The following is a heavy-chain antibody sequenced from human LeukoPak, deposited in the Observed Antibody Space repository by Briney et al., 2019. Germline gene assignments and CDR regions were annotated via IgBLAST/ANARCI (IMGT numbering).Heavy chain of an antibody. CDR2: ISGTGGST. CDR3: ARDYSSGDFWSGYYAAVWFDP. V-gene: IGHV3-23*01. D-gene: IGHD3-3*01. Sequence: GGSLRLSCAASGFTFSNYAMSWVRQAPGKGLEWVSLISGTGGSTYYVASLRGRITISRDNSKNTLYLRMSSLRAADTAVYYCARDYSSGDFWSGYYAAVWFDPWGQGTLVTVSS. J-gene: IGHJ5*02. CDR1: GFTFSNYA.